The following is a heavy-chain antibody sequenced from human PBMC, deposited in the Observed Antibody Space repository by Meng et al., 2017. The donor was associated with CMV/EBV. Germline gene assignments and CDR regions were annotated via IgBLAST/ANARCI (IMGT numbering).Heavy chain of an antibody. CDR3: AKDSEGYCSSTSCYGAGYYFYY. Sequence: GESLKISCAASGFTFSSYAMSWVRQAPGKGLEWVSVIYSGGSSTYYADSVKGRFTISRDNSKNTLYLQMNSLRAEDTAVYYCAKDSEGYCSSTSCYGAGYYFYYWGQGTLVTVSS. D-gene: IGHD2-2*01. CDR2: IYSGGSST. CDR1: GFTFSSYA. V-gene: IGHV3-23*03. J-gene: IGHJ4*02.